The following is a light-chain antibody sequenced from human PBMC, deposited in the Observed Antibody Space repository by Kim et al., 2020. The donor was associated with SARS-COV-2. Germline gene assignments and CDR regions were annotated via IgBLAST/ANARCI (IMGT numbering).Light chain of an antibody. CDR3: QSYDSSNPVV. CDR1: SGSIASTY. J-gene: IGLJ2*01. V-gene: IGLV6-57*04. Sequence: NFMLTQPHSMSESPGKTVTISCTRSSGSIASTYVQWYQQRPGSAPTTVIYEGNERPSGVPDRFSGSIDSSSNSASLTISGLKTDDEADYYCQSYDSSNPVVFGGGTQLTVL. CDR2: EGN.